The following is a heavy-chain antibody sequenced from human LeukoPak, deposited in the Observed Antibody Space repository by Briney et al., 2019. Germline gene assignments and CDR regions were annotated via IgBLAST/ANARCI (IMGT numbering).Heavy chain of an antibody. Sequence: GGSLRLSCAASGFTFSNYWMNWVRQAPGKGLEWVANIKQDGSEKNYVDSVKGRFTISRDNAKNSLYLQMNSLGAEDTAVYYCARDLAYWGRGTLVTVSS. CDR1: GFTFSNYW. CDR2: IKQDGSEK. V-gene: IGHV3-7*05. CDR3: ARDLAY. J-gene: IGHJ4*02.